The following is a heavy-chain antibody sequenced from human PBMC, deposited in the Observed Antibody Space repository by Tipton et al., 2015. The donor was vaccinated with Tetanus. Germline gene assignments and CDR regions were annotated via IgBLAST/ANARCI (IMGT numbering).Heavy chain of an antibody. J-gene: IGHJ5*02. CDR2: VIYDGTS. D-gene: IGHD2-2*01. CDR3: ARGVPYSTTMGSDWFDP. Sequence: TLSLTCTVSGVSVRSYYWSWIRQSPDKGLEWLGDVIYDGTSYYNPSLNSRVKISLDTSMNQVSLTLTSVTAADTALYYCARGVPYSTTMGSDWFDPWGQGTVVTVSS. CDR1: GVSVRSYY. V-gene: IGHV4-34*01.